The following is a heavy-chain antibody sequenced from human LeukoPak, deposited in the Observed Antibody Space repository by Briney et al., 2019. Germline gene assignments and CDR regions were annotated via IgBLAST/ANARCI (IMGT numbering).Heavy chain of an antibody. CDR1: GFTFSKYD. D-gene: IGHD5-12*01. CDR2: TSGSGVNS. CDR3: AKEYSGYDFDY. Sequence: GGSLRLSCAASGFTFSKYDMSWVRQAPGKGLEWVAATSGSGVNSYYADSVRGRFTISRDNSQNTLYLQMDSLRAEDTALYYCAKEYSGYDFDYWGQGTLVTVSS. V-gene: IGHV3-23*01. J-gene: IGHJ4*02.